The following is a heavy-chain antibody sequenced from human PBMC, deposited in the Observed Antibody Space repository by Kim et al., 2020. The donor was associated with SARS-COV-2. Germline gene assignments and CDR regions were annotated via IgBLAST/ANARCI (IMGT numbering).Heavy chain of an antibody. CDR3: TGLIGVKEDSDF. CDR2: IYKKGST. D-gene: IGHD3-10*01. CDR1: GFTFSGYA. J-gene: IGHJ4*02. V-gene: IGHV3-64D*06. Sequence: GGSLRLSCAASGFTFSGYAVHWVRQAPGKALTWVSGIYKKGSTYYTDSVKDRFTISSDNSKNTLYLQLSSLGAEDAAVYYCTGLIGVKEDSDFWGQGTLVTVSS.